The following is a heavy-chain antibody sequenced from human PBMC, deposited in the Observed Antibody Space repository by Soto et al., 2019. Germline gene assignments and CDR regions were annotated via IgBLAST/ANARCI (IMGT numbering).Heavy chain of an antibody. D-gene: IGHD2-15*01. V-gene: IGHV4-31*03. J-gene: IGHJ5*02. CDR2: KYYSGNT. CDR1: GGSISSGVYY. Sequence: SETLSLTCTVSGGSISSGVYYWSWIRQHPGKGLEWIGYKYYSGNTYNNPSLKSRVTISVDASKNQFSLKLSSVSAADTAVYFCARVVVAAKGGNWFDPWGQGTLVTVSS. CDR3: ARVVVAAKGGNWFDP.